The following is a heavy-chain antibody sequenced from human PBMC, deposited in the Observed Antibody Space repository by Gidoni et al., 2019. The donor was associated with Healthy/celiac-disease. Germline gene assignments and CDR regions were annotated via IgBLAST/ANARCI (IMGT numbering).Heavy chain of an antibody. J-gene: IGHJ6*02. CDR1: GFHFSSFA. CDR3: ARPLAAAGQYYYYYGMDV. CDR2: ISSEGSNK. V-gene: IGHV3-30-3*01. D-gene: IGHD6-13*01. Sequence: QVQLVESGGGVVQPGRSLRLSCDASGFHFSSFAMHWVRQAPGKGLEGVAVISSEGSNKYYADSVKGRFNITRDNSQNTLYLQMNSLRAEDTAVYYCARPLAAAGQYYYYYGMDVWGQGTTVTVSS.